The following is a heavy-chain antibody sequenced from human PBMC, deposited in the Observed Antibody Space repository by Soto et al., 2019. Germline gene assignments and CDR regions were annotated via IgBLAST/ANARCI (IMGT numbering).Heavy chain of an antibody. D-gene: IGHD2-15*01. J-gene: IGHJ4*02. Sequence: EVQLVESGGGLVQPGGSLRLSCAASGFTFSSYWRHGVRQAPGKGLVWVSRINSDGSSTSNADSVKGRFTISRDNAKNTLYLQMNSLRAEDTAVYYCVRTSLVVAAATREDYWGQGTLVTVSS. V-gene: IGHV3-74*01. CDR2: INSDGSST. CDR3: VRTSLVVAAATREDY. CDR1: GFTFSSYW.